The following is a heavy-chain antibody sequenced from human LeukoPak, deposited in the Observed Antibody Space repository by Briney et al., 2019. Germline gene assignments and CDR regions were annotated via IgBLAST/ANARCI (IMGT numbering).Heavy chain of an antibody. CDR1: GYTFTSYG. J-gene: IGHJ3*02. V-gene: IGHV1-18*01. Sequence: ASVKVSCKASGYTFTSYGISWVRQAPGQGLEWMGWISAYNGNTNYAQKLQGRVTMTTDTSTSTAYMELRSLRSDDTAVYYCARVGTTVTGKAYDAFDIWGQGTMVTVSS. CDR3: ARVGTTVTGKAYDAFDI. D-gene: IGHD4-17*01. CDR2: ISAYNGNT.